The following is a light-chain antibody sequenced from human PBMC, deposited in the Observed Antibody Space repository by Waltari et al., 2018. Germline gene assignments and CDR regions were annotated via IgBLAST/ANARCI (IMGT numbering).Light chain of an antibody. CDR2: AND. CDR3: AVWDDSLSGWV. Sequence: QSVLTQPPSASGTPGQRVTISCSGSSSNIGRDTVNWYQQPPGRAPKLLISANDQRPSGVPDRFSGCKSGTSASLAISGLRSEDEADYHCAVWDDSLSGWVFGGGTKLTVL. J-gene: IGLJ3*02. V-gene: IGLV1-44*01. CDR1: SSNIGRDT.